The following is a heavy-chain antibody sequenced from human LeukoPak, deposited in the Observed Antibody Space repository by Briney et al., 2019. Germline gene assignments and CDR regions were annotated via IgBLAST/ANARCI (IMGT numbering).Heavy chain of an antibody. CDR3: ARGRSHCTNGVCYTGYFDY. Sequence: SETLSLTCAVYGGSFNGYYWSWIRQPPGKGLEWIGEINHSGSTNYNPSLKSRVTISVDTSKNQFSLKLSSVTAADTAVYYCARGRSHCTNGVCYTGYFDYWGQGTLVTVSS. CDR2: INHSGST. V-gene: IGHV4-34*01. D-gene: IGHD2-8*01. J-gene: IGHJ4*02. CDR1: GGSFNGYY.